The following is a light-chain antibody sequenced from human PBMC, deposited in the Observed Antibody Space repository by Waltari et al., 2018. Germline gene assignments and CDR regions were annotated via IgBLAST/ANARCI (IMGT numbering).Light chain of an antibody. CDR3: SSYTITGTVL. CDR2: EVT. J-gene: IGLJ2*01. Sequence: QSALTQPASVSGSPGQSIIISCTGTSRYIGDYNYVSWYQQHPGKAPKLMIYEVTYRPSGVSSRFSGSNSGNMDALAISGLQPEDEADYYCSSYTITGTVLFGGGTKLTVL. V-gene: IGLV2-14*01. CDR1: SRYIGDYNY.